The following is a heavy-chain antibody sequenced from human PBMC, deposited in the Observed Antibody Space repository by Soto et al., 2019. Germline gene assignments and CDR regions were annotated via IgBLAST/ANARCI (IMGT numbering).Heavy chain of an antibody. CDR3: ARHFKQQLVFANYYGMDV. CDR2: IYPGDSDT. D-gene: IGHD6-13*01. V-gene: IGHV5-51*01. Sequence: GESLKISCNGPGYSSTSYWIGWVRQMPGKGLEWMGIIYPGDSDTRYSPSFQGQVTISADKSISTAYLQWSSLKASDTAMYYCARHFKQQLVFANYYGMDVWGQGTTVTVSS. J-gene: IGHJ6*02. CDR1: GYSSTSYW.